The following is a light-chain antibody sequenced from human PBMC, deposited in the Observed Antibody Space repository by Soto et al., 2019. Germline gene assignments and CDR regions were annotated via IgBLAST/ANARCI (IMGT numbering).Light chain of an antibody. CDR3: QSYDSSNVV. V-gene: IGLV6-57*04. J-gene: IGLJ2*01. CDR2: EDN. CDR1: SGSIASNY. Sequence: KFMLTQPHSVSESPGKTVTISCTRSSGSIASNYVQWYQQRPGSAPTTVIYEDNQRPSGVPDRFSGSIDSSSNSASLTISGRKTEDEADYYCQSYDSSNVVFGGGTKRTVL.